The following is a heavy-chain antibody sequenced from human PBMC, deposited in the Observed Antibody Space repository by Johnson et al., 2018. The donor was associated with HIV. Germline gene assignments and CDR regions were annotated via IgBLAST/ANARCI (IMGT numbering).Heavy chain of an antibody. CDR1: GFTFSSYA. V-gene: IGHV3-30-3*02. Sequence: QVQLVESGGGVVQPGRSLRLSCAASGFTFSSYAMHWVRQAPGKGLEWVAVISYVGTNEYYADSVKGRFTISRDNSKNTLYLQMNSLRVEDTAVYYCAKVAVATAAGGVALDIWGPGTMVTVS. D-gene: IGHD6-13*01. CDR2: ISYVGTNE. CDR3: AKVAVATAAGGVALDI. J-gene: IGHJ3*02.